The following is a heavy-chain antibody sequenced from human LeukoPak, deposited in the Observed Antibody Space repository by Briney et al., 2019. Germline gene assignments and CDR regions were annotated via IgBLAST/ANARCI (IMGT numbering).Heavy chain of an antibody. CDR2: ISYDGSNK. CDR3: AKDACGGDCYSFGY. D-gene: IGHD2-21*02. CDR1: GLTFSSYG. J-gene: IGHJ4*02. Sequence: GGSLRLSCAASGLTFSSYGMHWVRQAPGKGLEWVAVISYDGSNKYYADSVKGRFTISRDNSKNTLYLQMNSLRAEDTAVYYCAKDACGGDCYSFGYWGQGTLVTVSS. V-gene: IGHV3-30*18.